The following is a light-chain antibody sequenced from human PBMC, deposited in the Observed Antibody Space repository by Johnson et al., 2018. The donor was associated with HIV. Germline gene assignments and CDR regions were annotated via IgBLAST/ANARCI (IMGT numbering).Light chain of an antibody. V-gene: IGLV1-51*02. J-gene: IGLJ1*01. Sequence: HSVLSQPPSVSAAPGQKVTISCSGSTSNIGNNYVSWYQQLPGTAPKLLIYENNKRPSGIPDRFSGSKSGTSATLGITGLQTGDEADYYCGTWDSSLSAYYFVGSGTKVTVL. CDR1: TSNIGNNY. CDR3: GTWDSSLSAYYF. CDR2: ENN.